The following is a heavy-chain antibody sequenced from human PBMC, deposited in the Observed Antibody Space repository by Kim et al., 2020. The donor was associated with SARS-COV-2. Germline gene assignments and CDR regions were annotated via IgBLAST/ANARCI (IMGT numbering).Heavy chain of an antibody. Sequence: SETLSLTCSVSGDSISSGNYYWSWIRQDPGKGLEWIGYIYYSGNTYYNPSLKSRVTISVDTSKNQFSLKLSSVTAADTAVYYCARYGSGSLDYWGQGTLLTVSS. D-gene: IGHD3-10*01. CDR2: IYYSGNT. CDR1: GDSISSGNYY. V-gene: IGHV4-31*03. J-gene: IGHJ4*02. CDR3: ARYGSGSLDY.